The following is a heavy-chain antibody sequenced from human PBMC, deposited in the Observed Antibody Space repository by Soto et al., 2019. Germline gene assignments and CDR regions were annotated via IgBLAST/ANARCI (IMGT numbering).Heavy chain of an antibody. CDR1: GFTFDDYA. CDR3: AKDLTGTSRQYYGMDV. V-gene: IGHV3-43D*03. CDR2: ISWDGGST. J-gene: IGHJ6*02. D-gene: IGHD1-7*01. Sequence: GSLRLSCAASGFTFDDYAMHWVRQAPGKGLEWVSLISWDGGSTYYADSVKGRFTISRDNSKNSLYLQMNSLRAEDTALYYCAKDLTGTSRQYYGMDVWGQGTTVTVSS.